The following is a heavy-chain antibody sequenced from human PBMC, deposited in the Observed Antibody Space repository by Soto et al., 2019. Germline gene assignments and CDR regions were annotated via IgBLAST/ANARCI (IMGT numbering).Heavy chain of an antibody. D-gene: IGHD2-8*01. CDR3: ARVVVLIVRGDNVPFDY. Sequence: GGSLSLCCSASEFTYSRYPMHWARQAPGKGLVWVSVINGGSGSTDYADSVKGRFSISRDNAKNTLYLQMNRLRAEDTAVYYCARVVVLIVRGDNVPFDYWGQGTPVNVS. CDR2: INGGSGST. CDR1: EFTYSRYP. V-gene: IGHV3-74*01. J-gene: IGHJ4*02.